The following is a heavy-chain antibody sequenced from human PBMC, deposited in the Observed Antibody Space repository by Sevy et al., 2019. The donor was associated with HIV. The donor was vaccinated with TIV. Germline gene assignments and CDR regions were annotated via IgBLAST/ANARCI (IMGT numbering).Heavy chain of an antibody. CDR1: GGSISSGDYY. J-gene: IGHJ5*02. V-gene: IGHV4-30-4*01. CDR2: IYYSGSG. D-gene: IGHD6-19*01. Sequence: SETLSLTCTVSGGSISSGDYYWSWIRQPPGKGLEWIGYIYYSGSGYYNPSLKSRVTISVDTSKNQFSLKLRSVTAAETAVYYWARGAVAADFNWFDPCGQGTLVTVSS. CDR3: ARGAVAADFNWFDP.